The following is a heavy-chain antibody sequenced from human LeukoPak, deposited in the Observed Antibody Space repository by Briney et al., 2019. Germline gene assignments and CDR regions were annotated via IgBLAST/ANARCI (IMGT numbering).Heavy chain of an antibody. CDR3: AKAPVTTCRGAFCYPFDY. CDR2: ISGSGGST. J-gene: IGHJ4*02. D-gene: IGHD2-15*01. CDR1: GFTFSSFG. V-gene: IGHV3-23*01. Sequence: GGSLRLSCAASGFTFSSFGMHWVRQAPGKGLEWVSAISGSGGSTYYTDSVKGRFTISRDNSKNTLYLQMNSLRAEDTAVYYCAKAPVTTCRGAFCYPFDYWGLGTLVTVSS.